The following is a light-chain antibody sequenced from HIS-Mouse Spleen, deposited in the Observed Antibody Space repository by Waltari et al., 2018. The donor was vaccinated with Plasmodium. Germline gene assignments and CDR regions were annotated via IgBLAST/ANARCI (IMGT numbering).Light chain of an antibody. J-gene: IGKJ3*01. V-gene: IGKV1-8*01. CDR2: AAS. Sequence: AIRMTQSPSSFSASTGDRVTITCRASQGISSYLAWYQQKPGKAPKLLNYAASTLQSGAPTMISGSGATTDSTLTISLQQYEYVATYYCQLNNNYQFTFGPGTKVEIK. CDR1: QGISSY. CDR3: QLNNNYQFT.